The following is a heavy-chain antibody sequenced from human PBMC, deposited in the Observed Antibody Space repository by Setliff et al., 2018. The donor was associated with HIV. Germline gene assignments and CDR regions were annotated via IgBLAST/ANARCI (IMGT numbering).Heavy chain of an antibody. J-gene: IGHJ4*02. V-gene: IGHV4-38-2*02. Sequence: SETLSLTCAVSGYSISSGYYWGWIRQPPGKGLEWIGSIYHSGSTYYNPSLKSRVTISVDTSKNQFSLKLSSVTAADTAVYYCARDKSYFDYWGQGTLVTVS. CDR3: ARDKSYFDY. CDR2: IYHSGST. CDR1: GYSISSGYY.